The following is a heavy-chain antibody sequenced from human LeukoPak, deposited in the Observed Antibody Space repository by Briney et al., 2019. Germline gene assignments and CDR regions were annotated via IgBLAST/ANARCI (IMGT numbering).Heavy chain of an antibody. V-gene: IGHV3-7*01. CDR2: IKQDGSEK. J-gene: IGHJ4*02. CDR3: ARDREDFWSGYYNYFDY. CDR1: GFTFSSYW. Sequence: GGSLRFSCAASGFTFSSYWRSWVRQAPGKGLEWVANIKQDGSEKYYVDSVKGRFTISRDNAKNSLYLQMNSLRAEDTAVYYCARDREDFWSGYYNYFDYWGQGTLVTVSS. D-gene: IGHD3-3*01.